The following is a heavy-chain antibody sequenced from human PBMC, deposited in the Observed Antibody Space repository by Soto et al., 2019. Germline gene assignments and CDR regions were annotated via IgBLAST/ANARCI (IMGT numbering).Heavy chain of an antibody. V-gene: IGHV3-33*01. CDR1: GFTFSSYG. Sequence: AGGSLRLSCAASGFTFSSYGMHWVRQAPGKGLEWVAVIWYDGSNAYYADSVKGRFTISRDNSKNTLYLQMNSLRAEDTAVYYCAREPGYCKSTSCHGGAYWGQGTRVTVSS. D-gene: IGHD2-2*01. J-gene: IGHJ4*02. CDR3: AREPGYCKSTSCHGGAY. CDR2: IWYDGSNA.